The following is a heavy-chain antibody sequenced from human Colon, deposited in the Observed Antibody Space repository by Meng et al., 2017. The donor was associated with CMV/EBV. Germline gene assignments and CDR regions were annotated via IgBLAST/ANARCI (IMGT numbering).Heavy chain of an antibody. V-gene: IGHV1-18*01. Sequence: SCKTSGYTFLNYGVTWVRQAPGQGLEWMGWISTYNGNTNYAQKFQGRVTMTTDTFTTSAFMVLRGLRSDDTAVYYCARLLGVDSEFDHWGQGTLVTVSS. CDR1: GYTFLNYG. J-gene: IGHJ4*02. CDR2: ISTYNGNT. D-gene: IGHD1-26*01. CDR3: ARLLGVDSEFDH.